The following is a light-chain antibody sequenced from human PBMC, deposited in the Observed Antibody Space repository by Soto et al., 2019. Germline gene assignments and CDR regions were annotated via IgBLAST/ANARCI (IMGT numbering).Light chain of an antibody. V-gene: IGKV1-39*01. J-gene: IGKJ5*01. CDR2: AAS. CDR1: QSISSY. CDR3: KKSYSTPIN. Sequence: DSEMTKSQSSLSESVVDRVTITCRASQSISSYLNWYQQKPGKAPKLMIYAASSLQSGVKSRFSGSGSGTDFTLTIRSMQPEDFATYYCKKSYSTPINFGNGTQREIK.